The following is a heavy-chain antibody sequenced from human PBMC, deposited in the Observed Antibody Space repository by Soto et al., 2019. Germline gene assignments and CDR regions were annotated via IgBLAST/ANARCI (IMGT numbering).Heavy chain of an antibody. CDR2: FDPEDGET. CDR1: GYTLTELS. D-gene: IGHD3-3*01. V-gene: IGHV1-24*01. CDR3: ATHYDFWSGHAYYFDY. Sequence: QVQLVQSGAEVKKPGASVKVSCKVSGYTLTELSMHWVRQAPGKGLEWMGGFDPEDGETIYAQKFQGRVTMTEDTSTDTAYMELSSLRSEDTAVYYCATHYDFWSGHAYYFDYWGQGTLVTVSS. J-gene: IGHJ4*02.